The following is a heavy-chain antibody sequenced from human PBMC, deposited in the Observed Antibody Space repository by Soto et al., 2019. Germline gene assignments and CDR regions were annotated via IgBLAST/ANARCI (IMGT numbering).Heavy chain of an antibody. CDR1: GGSISSYY. J-gene: IGHJ5*02. Sequence: SETLSLTCTVSGGSISSYYWSWIRQPAGKGLEWIGRIYTSGSTNYNPSLKSRVTMSVDTSKNQFSLKLSSVTAADTAVYYCARACSSNSCYDVFDPWGQGTQVTVSS. V-gene: IGHV4-4*07. D-gene: IGHD2-2*01. CDR3: ARACSSNSCYDVFDP. CDR2: IYTSGST.